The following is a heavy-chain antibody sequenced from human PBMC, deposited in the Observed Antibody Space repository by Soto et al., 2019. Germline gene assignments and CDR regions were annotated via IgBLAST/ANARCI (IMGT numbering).Heavy chain of an antibody. V-gene: IGHV1-18*01. J-gene: IGHJ4*02. CDR3: ARIGVSSGHESPDFDS. D-gene: IGHD3-16*01. CDR1: GYSFSMYG. CDR2: INVHDGNI. Sequence: ASVKVSCKASGYSFSMYGISWVRQAPGQGLEWVGWINVHDGNINYAQKLQGRVSLTTDTSTSTAYMELGNLRYDDTAVYYCARIGVSSGHESPDFDSWGQGTLVTVSS.